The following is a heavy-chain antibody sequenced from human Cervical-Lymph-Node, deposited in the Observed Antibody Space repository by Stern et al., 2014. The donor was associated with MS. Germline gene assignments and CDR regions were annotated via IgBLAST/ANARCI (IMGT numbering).Heavy chain of an antibody. Sequence: VQLVQSGAEVKKPGESLRISCEVSGYRFTNNWIGWVRQMPGKGLEWMGICYPGDSETRYSPSFQGQVTILVDKSNTTAYLQWSSLKATDTAIYYCARRGDGYMGIDYWGQGTLVTVSS. D-gene: IGHD5-24*01. J-gene: IGHJ4*02. CDR1: GYRFTNNW. CDR3: ARRGDGYMGIDY. CDR2: CYPGDSET. V-gene: IGHV5-51*03.